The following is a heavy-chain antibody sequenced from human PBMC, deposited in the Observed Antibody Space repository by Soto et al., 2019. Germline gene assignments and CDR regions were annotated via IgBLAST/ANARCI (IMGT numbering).Heavy chain of an antibody. V-gene: IGHV1-3*01. CDR1: GYTFATYA. CDR2: INAGNGNT. Sequence: GASVKVSCKASGYTFATYAIHWVRQAPGQRLEWMGWINAGNGNTKYSQKFQGRVTITRDASARTAYMELSSLTSEDTAVYYCARDFRWSRGNYYYYGMDVWGQGTTVTVSS. D-gene: IGHD2-8*01. CDR3: ARDFRWSRGNYYYYGMDV. J-gene: IGHJ6*02.